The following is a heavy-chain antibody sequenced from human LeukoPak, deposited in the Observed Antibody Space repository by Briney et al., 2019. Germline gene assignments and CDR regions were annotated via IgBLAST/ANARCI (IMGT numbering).Heavy chain of an antibody. V-gene: IGHV3-21*01. Sequence: KSGRSLRLSCAASGFTFSSYSMNWVRQDPGKGLEWVSSISSSSSYIYYADSVKGRFTISRDNAKNSLYLQMNSLRAEDTAVYYCARDYYGSGSYYYYYYGMDVWGQGTTVTVSS. J-gene: IGHJ6*02. CDR1: GFTFSSYS. D-gene: IGHD3-10*01. CDR2: ISSSSSYI. CDR3: ARDYYGSGSYYYYYYGMDV.